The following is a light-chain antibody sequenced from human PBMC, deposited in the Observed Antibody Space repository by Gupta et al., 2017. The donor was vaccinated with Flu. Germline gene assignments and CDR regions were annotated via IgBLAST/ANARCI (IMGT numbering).Light chain of an antibody. CDR1: QSISSW. Sequence: IHMTQSPSTLSASVVDRLTITCRASQSISSWLAWYQQKPGKAPKLLIYKASSLESGVPSRFSGSGSGTEFTLTISSLQPDDFATYYCQQDNSYPYSFGQGTKLEIK. CDR3: QQDNSYPYS. CDR2: KAS. J-gene: IGKJ2*03. V-gene: IGKV1-5*03.